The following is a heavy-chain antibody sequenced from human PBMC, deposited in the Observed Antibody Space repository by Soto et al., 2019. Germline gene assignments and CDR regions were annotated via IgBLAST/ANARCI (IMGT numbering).Heavy chain of an antibody. V-gene: IGHV1-69*01. J-gene: IGHJ5*02. CDR1: GGTFSRLA. CDR3: ARGWGEDSSDYFYAS. Sequence: QVQLVQSGAEVRKPGSSVKVSCKASGGTFSRLAISWVRQAPGHGLEWMGGVIPIFGTPNHAQKVQGRLTITADEATSPVHMELSSLRSEDTAIYYCARGWGEDSSDYFYASWGQGTLVIGSS. D-gene: IGHD3-22*01. CDR2: VIPIFGTP.